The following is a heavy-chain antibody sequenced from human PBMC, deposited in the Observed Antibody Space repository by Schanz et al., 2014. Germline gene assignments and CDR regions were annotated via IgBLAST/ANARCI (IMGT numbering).Heavy chain of an antibody. CDR1: GFTFSSYA. CDR3: ARDRRNADLDY. J-gene: IGHJ4*02. D-gene: IGHD1-1*01. CDR2: ISGSGGTI. Sequence: EVQLMESGGGLVKPGGSLRLSCAASGFTFSSYAMSWVRQAPGKGLEWVSAISGSGGTIYYADSVKGRFTISRDNAKNSLYLEMNSLRAEDTALYYCARDRRNADLDYWGQGTLVTVSS. V-gene: IGHV3-23*01.